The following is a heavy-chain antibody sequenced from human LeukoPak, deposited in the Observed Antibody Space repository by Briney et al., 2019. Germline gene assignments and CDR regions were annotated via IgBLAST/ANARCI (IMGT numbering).Heavy chain of an antibody. Sequence: SETLSLTCTVSGGSISSGGYYWSWIRQHPGKGLEWIGYIYYSGSTYYNPSLKSRVTISVDTSKNQFSLKLSSVTAADTAVYYCARDLPNSSGGWFDPWGQGTLVTVSS. CDR2: IYYSGST. V-gene: IGHV4-31*03. J-gene: IGHJ5*02. CDR3: ARDLPNSSGGWFDP. CDR1: GGSISSGGYY. D-gene: IGHD6-6*01.